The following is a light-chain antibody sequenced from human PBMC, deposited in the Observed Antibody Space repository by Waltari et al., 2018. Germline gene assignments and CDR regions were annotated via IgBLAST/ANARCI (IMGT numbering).Light chain of an antibody. J-gene: IGLJ1*01. CDR1: TSAVGSYDL. CDR2: EVF. Sequence: QSALTQPASVSETPGQSITISYSGTTSAVGSYDLVSWYQQHPGEAPKLLICEVFKRPPDTSSRFSGAKSGSTASLTISGLQPEDEADYYCCSYAGRGTYVFGSGTKVTVL. CDR3: CSYAGRGTYV. V-gene: IGLV2-23*02.